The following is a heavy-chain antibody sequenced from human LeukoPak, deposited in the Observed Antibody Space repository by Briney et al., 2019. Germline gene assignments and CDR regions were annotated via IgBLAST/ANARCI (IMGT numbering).Heavy chain of an antibody. CDR2: ISSNNNYI. Sequence: GGSLRLSCAASGFTFSSYSMNWVRQAPGKGLEWVSSISSNNNYIYYADSVKGRFAISRDNAKNSLYLQINSLRAEDTAVYYCARDFEAAGWDYWGQGTLVTVSS. V-gene: IGHV3-21*01. J-gene: IGHJ4*02. CDR3: ARDFEAAGWDY. D-gene: IGHD6-13*01. CDR1: GFTFSSYS.